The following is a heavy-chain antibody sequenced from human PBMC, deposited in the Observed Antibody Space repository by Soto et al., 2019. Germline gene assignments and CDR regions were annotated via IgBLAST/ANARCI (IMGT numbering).Heavy chain of an antibody. CDR3: ARGRGRYSSGWSWFDP. V-gene: IGHV4-61*01. D-gene: IGHD6-19*01. CDR1: GGSVRSGSSY. Sequence: SETLSLTCTVSGGSVRSGSSYWSWIRQPPGKGLEWIGHAHYSGSTSYNPSLESRVTISVDKSKNQFSLTLTSVTAADTAVYFCARGRGRYSSGWSWFDPWGQGILVTVSS. CDR2: AHYSGST. J-gene: IGHJ5*02.